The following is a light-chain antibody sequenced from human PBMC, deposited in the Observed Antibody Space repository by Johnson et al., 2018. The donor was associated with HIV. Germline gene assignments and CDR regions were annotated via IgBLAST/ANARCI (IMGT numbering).Light chain of an antibody. J-gene: IGLJ1*01. Sequence: HSVLTQPPSVSAAPGQKVTISCSGSSSDMGNYAVSWYQQLPGTAPKLLIYDNNKRPSGIPDRFSGSKSGTSATLGITGLQTGDEADYYCGTWDSSLGCVFGTGTKVTVL. V-gene: IGLV1-51*01. CDR1: SSDMGNYA. CDR3: GTWDSSLGCV. CDR2: DNN.